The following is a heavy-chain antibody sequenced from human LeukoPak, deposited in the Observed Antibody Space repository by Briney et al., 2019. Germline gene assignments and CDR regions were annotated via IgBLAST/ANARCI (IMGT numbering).Heavy chain of an antibody. CDR2: ISGSGGST. D-gene: IGHD3-10*01. CDR3: AKDTPPESSTLLWFGELLSFWFDP. J-gene: IGHJ5*02. CDR1: GFTFSSYA. Sequence: GRSLRLSCAASGFTFSSYAMSWVRQAPGKGLEWVSAISGSGGSTYYADSVKGWFTISRDNSKNTLYLQMNSLRAEDTAVYYCAKDTPPESSTLLWFGELLSFWFDPWGQGTLVTVSS. V-gene: IGHV3-23*01.